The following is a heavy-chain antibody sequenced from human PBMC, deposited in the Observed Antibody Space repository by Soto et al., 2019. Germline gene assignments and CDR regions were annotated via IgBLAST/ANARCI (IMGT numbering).Heavy chain of an antibody. CDR1: GFTFSSYS. V-gene: IGHV3-48*01. CDR2: ISSSSSTI. Sequence: PGGSLRLSCAASGFTFSSYSMNRVRQAPGKGLEWVSYISSSSSTIYYADSVKGRFTISRDNAKNSLYLQMNSLRAEDTAVYYCARDSRYSSGNGYDYWGQGTLVTVSS. J-gene: IGHJ4*02. CDR3: ARDSRYSSGNGYDY. D-gene: IGHD6-19*01.